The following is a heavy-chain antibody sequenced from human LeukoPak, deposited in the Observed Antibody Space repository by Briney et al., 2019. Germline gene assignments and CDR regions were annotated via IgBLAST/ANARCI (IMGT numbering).Heavy chain of an antibody. D-gene: IGHD6-19*01. V-gene: IGHV3-74*01. CDR2: INSDGSGT. CDR1: GFSFSTHW. CDR3: GGLTVVAKDH. J-gene: IGHJ4*02. Sequence: GGSLRLSCAASGFSFSTHWMHWVRQAPGKGLVYVAQINSDGSGTACADSVKGRFTISRDNAKNTLYLEMSSLRAEDTAVYYCGGLTVVAKDHWGQGTLVTVSS.